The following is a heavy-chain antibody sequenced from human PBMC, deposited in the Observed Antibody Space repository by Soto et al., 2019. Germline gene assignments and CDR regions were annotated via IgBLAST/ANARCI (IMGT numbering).Heavy chain of an antibody. CDR1: GGSISSSS. J-gene: IGHJ4*02. CDR2: IYNNGRT. D-gene: IGHD2-2*01. Sequence: SETLSLTCTVSGGSISSSSWSWIRQPPGRGLEWIGYIYNNGRTDYNPSLKSRVTISVDTSKNHFSLKPSSVTPADTAVYYCARARFCTSTSCYHYFDFWGQGTLVTSPQ. CDR3: ARARFCTSTSCYHYFDF. V-gene: IGHV4-59*01.